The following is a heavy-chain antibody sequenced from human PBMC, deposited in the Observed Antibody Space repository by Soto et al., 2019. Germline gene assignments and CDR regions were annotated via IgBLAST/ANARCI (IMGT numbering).Heavy chain of an antibody. J-gene: IGHJ6*04. CDR2: ISGSGGST. Sequence: EVQLLESGGGLVQPGGSLRLSCAASGFTFSSYAMSWVRQAPGKGLEWVSAISGSGGSTYYADSVKGRFTISRDNSKNTLYLQMNRLRAEDTAVYYYAKPRGSGYYFHYYDGMDFWGEGTTVTVSS. D-gene: IGHD3-3*01. CDR3: AKPRGSGYYFHYYDGMDF. V-gene: IGHV3-23*01. CDR1: GFTFSSYA.